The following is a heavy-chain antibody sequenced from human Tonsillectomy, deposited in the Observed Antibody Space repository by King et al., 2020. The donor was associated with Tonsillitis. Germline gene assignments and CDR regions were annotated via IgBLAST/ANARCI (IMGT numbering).Heavy chain of an antibody. D-gene: IGHD2-15*01. CDR1: GGSISSYY. V-gene: IGHV4-59*08. CDR2: IHYSGST. Sequence: QLQESGPGLVKPSETLSLTCSVSGGSISSYYWTWIRQPPGKGLEWIGYIHYSGSTNYNASLKSRVTISVDTSKNQFSLKLSSVTAADTAVYYCARQVLVVVAAEGWFDPWGQGTLVTVSS. J-gene: IGHJ5*02. CDR3: ARQVLVVVAAEGWFDP.